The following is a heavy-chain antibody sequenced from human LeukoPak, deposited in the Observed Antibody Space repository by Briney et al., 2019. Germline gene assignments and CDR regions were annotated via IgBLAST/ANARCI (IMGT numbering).Heavy chain of an antibody. Sequence: ASVKVSCKASGYTFTSYAMHWVRQAPGQRLEWMGWINAGNGNTKYSQKFQGRVTITRDTSASTAYMELSSLRSEDTAVYYCARDWGYCSSTSCYSFDYWGQGTLVTVSS. CDR3: ARDWGYCSSTSCYSFDY. J-gene: IGHJ4*02. CDR1: GYTFTSYA. V-gene: IGHV1-3*01. CDR2: INAGNGNT. D-gene: IGHD2-2*01.